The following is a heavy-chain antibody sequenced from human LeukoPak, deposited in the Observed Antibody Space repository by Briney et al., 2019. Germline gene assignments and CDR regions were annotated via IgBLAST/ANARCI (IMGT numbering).Heavy chain of an antibody. D-gene: IGHD2-2*01. CDR2: MHYTGST. CDR1: GVSMSGFY. CDR3: ARIGHDLYQTFDS. Sequence: KTSETLSLTCTVSGVSMSGFYWNWIRQPPGKGLEWIGYMHYTGSTNYNPSLKSRVTISIDTSKNQFSLKLSSVTASDTAVYYCARIGHDLYQTFDSWGHGTLITVSS. V-gene: IGHV4-59*08. J-gene: IGHJ5*01.